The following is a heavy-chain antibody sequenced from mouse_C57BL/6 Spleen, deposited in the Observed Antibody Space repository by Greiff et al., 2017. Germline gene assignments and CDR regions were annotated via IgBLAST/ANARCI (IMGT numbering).Heavy chain of an antibody. CDR1: GYTFTSYW. D-gene: IGHD1-1*01. J-gene: IGHJ4*01. Sequence: QVQLQQPGAELVKPGASVKLSCKASGYTFTSYWMHWVKQRPGQGLEWIGMIHPNSGSTNYNEKFKSKATLTVDKSSSTAYMQLSSLTSEDSAVYYCARSANGSSYGAMDYWGQGTSVTVSS. CDR3: ARSANGSSYGAMDY. V-gene: IGHV1-64*01. CDR2: IHPNSGST.